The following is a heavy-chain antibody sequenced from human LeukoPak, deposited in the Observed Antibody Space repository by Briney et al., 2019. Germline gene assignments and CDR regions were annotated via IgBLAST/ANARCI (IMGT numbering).Heavy chain of an antibody. V-gene: IGHV4-59*01. Sequence: PSETLSLTCTVSGGSISSYYWSWIRQPPGKGLEWIGYIFYSGSTNYNPSLKSRVTISGHTSKNKFSLKLTSVTAADTAVVYCVRGVTRWYLDIWGRGTLVTVSS. D-gene: IGHD3-10*01. CDR3: VRGVTRWYLDI. CDR2: IFYSGST. J-gene: IGHJ2*01. CDR1: GGSISSYY.